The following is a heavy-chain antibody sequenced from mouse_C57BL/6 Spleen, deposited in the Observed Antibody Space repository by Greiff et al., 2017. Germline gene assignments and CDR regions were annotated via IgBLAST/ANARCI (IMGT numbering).Heavy chain of an antibody. Sequence: QVQLQQSGPELVKPGASVKISCKASGYSFTSYYIHWVKQRPGQGLEWIGWIYPGSGNTKYNEKFKGQATLTADTSSSTAYMQLSSLTSEDSAVYDGARYGNYVTHYAMDYWGQGTSGTVSS. D-gene: IGHD2-1*01. J-gene: IGHJ4*01. CDR3: ARYGNYVTHYAMDY. CDR1: GYSFTSYY. CDR2: IYPGSGNT. V-gene: IGHV1-66*01.